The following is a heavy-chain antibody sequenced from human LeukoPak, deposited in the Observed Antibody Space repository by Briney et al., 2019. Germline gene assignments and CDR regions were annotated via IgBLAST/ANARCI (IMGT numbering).Heavy chain of an antibody. CDR2: IIPILGVA. V-gene: IGHV1-69*02. D-gene: IGHD2-15*01. J-gene: IGHJ2*01. CDR3: AKTATLSPYVDWYFDL. CDR1: GGTFSSYT. Sequence: SVKVSCKASGGTFSSYTISWVRQAPGQGLEWMGRIIPILGVANYAQKFQGRVTITADKSTSTAYMELSSLRSEDTAVYYCAKTATLSPYVDWYFDLWGRGTLVTVSS.